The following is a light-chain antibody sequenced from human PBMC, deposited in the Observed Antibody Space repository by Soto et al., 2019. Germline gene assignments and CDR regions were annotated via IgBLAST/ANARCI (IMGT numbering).Light chain of an antibody. Sequence: EIAMTQIAPSLSVTPGQPAAISCKSSQSLLHSDGKTYLHWFLQKAGQSPQLIIHGVSMRFSGVPERFSGSGSGTNFTLKISRVEAEDVGVYFCMQNVQFPYTFGQGTRLEIK. V-gene: IGKV2D-29*02. CDR1: QSLLHSDGKTY. J-gene: IGKJ5*01. CDR3: MQNVQFPYT. CDR2: GVS.